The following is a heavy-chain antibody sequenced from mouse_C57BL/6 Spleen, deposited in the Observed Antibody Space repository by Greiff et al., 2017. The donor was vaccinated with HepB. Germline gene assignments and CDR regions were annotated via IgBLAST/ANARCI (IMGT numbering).Heavy chain of an antibody. CDR1: GYSFTGYY. Sequence: EVKLQESGPELVKPGASVKISCKASGYSFTGYYMNWVKQSPEKSLEWIGEINPSTGGTTYNQKFKAKATLTVDKSSSTAYMQLKSLTSEDSAVYYCARSGGLLAYWGQGTLVTVSA. CDR2: INPSTGGT. J-gene: IGHJ3*01. V-gene: IGHV1-42*01. D-gene: IGHD3-1*01. CDR3: ARSGGLLAY.